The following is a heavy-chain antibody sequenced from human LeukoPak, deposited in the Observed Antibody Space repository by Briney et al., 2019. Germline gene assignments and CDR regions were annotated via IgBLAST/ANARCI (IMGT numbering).Heavy chain of an antibody. CDR1: GGSISSYY. CDR2: IYYSGST. Sequence: SETLCLTCTVSGGSISSYYWSWIRQPPGKGLEWIGYIYYSGSTNYNPSLKSRVTISVDTSKNQFSLKLSSVTAADTAVYYCARDLTYYYDSSGRANWFDPWGQGTLVTVSS. J-gene: IGHJ5*02. CDR3: ARDLTYYYDSSGRANWFDP. V-gene: IGHV4-59*01. D-gene: IGHD3-22*01.